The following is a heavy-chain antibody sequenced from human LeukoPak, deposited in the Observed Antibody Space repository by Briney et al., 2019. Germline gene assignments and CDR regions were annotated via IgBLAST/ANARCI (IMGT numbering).Heavy chain of an antibody. J-gene: IGHJ3*02. CDR1: GFTFSSYW. D-gene: IGHD3-16*01. V-gene: IGHV3-7*04. Sequence: PGGSLRLSCAASGFTFSSYWMSWVRQAPGKGLEWVANIKKDGGEKYNVDSVKGRFTISRENAKNSLYLQMNMLRHENTDVYYYARDICAYYGFDMWGQGTMVTVSS. CDR2: IKKDGGEK. CDR3: ARDICAYYGFDM.